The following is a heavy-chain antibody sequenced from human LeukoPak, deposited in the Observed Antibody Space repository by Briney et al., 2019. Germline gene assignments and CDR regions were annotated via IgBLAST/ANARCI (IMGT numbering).Heavy chain of an antibody. J-gene: IGHJ4*02. V-gene: IGHV3-74*01. Sequence: TGGSLRLSCAASGFTFSSYWMHWVRQAPGKGLVWVSRINSDGSSTSYADSVKGRFTISRDNAKNTLYLQMNSLRAGDTAVYYCAMNTEYCTNGVCSIDYWGQGTLVTVSS. CDR1: GFTFSSYW. CDR2: INSDGSST. CDR3: AMNTEYCTNGVCSIDY. D-gene: IGHD2-8*01.